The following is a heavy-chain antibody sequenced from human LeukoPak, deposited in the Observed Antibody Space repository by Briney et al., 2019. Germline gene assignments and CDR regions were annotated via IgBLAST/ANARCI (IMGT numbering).Heavy chain of an antibody. Sequence: ASVKVSCKASGYSFTGYHLHWVRQAPGQGLEWVGSISTKNGYTKLAQKFQGRVAMTKDTSANTIYMDLKSLTFDDTAVYYCAREKLWFGEFPFDNWGQGTLVSVSS. D-gene: IGHD3-10*01. CDR3: AREKLWFGEFPFDN. J-gene: IGHJ4*02. CDR2: ISTKNGYT. CDR1: GYSFTGYH. V-gene: IGHV1-2*02.